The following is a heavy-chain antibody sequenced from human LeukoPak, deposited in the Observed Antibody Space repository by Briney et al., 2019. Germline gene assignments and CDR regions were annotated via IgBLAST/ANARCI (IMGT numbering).Heavy chain of an antibody. V-gene: IGHV1-2*02. D-gene: IGHD5-18*01. CDR3: VRDHPLEYSYGLGAFDI. CDR1: GYTFTGYY. CDR2: INPNSGGT. J-gene: IGHJ3*02. Sequence: ASVKVSCKASGYTFTGYYMHWVRQAPGQGLEWMGWINPNSGGTNYAQKFQGRVTMTRDTSISTAYMELSRLRSDDTAVYYCVRDHPLEYSYGLGAFDIWGQGTMVTVSS.